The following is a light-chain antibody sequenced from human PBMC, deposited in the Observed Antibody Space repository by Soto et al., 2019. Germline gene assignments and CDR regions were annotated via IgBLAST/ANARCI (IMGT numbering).Light chain of an antibody. CDR1: QSVSSY. CDR3: QQRSNWPPVT. J-gene: IGKJ5*01. V-gene: IGKV3-11*01. CDR2: DAS. Sequence: EIVLTQSPATLSLSPGERATLSCRASQSVSSYLAWYQQKPGQAPRLLIYDASNMATGIPARFSGSGSGTDFTLTISSLGPEDFAVYYCQQRSNWPPVTFSQGTRLEIK.